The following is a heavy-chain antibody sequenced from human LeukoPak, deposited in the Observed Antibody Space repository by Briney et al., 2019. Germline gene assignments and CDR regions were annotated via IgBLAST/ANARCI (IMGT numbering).Heavy chain of an antibody. CDR1: GGSISSYY. D-gene: IGHD6-13*01. J-gene: IGHJ4*02. V-gene: IGHV4-59*01. CDR3: ARGSAAAGTYEIDY. Sequence: SETLSLXCTVSGGSISSYYWSWIRQPPGKGLEWIGYIYYSGSTNYNPSLKSRVTISVDTSKNQFSLKLSSVTAADTAVYYCARGSAAAGTYEIDYWGQGTLVTVSS. CDR2: IYYSGST.